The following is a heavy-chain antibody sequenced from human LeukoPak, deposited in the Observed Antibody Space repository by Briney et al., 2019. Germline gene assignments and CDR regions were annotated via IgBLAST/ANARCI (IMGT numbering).Heavy chain of an antibody. Sequence: SETLSLTCTVSGGSISSYYWSWIRQPPGKGLEWIGYIYYSGSTNYNPSLKSRVTMSVDTSKNQFSLKLSSVTAADTAVYYCARESGRTFFDYWGQGTLVTVSS. CDR2: IYYSGST. D-gene: IGHD6-25*01. CDR3: ARESGRTFFDY. J-gene: IGHJ4*02. V-gene: IGHV4-59*01. CDR1: GGSISSYY.